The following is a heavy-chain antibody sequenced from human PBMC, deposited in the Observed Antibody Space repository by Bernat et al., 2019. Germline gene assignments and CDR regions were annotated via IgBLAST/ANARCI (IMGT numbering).Heavy chain of an antibody. Sequence: EVQLVQSGAEVKKPGESLRISCKGSGYSFTSYWISWVRQMPGKGLEWMGRIDPSDSYTNYSPSFQGHVTISAYKSITTAYLQWSSLKASDTAVYYCAIGKVPAANFYYGMDVWGQGTTVTVSS. J-gene: IGHJ6*02. CDR1: GYSFTSYW. CDR2: IDPSDSYT. CDR3: AIGKVPAANFYYGMDV. V-gene: IGHV5-10-1*03. D-gene: IGHD2-2*01.